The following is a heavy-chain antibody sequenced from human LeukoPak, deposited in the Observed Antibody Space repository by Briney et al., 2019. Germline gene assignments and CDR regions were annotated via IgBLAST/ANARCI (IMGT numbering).Heavy chain of an antibody. CDR1: GGSFSGYY. V-gene: IGHV4-34*01. J-gene: IGHJ4*02. Sequence: SETLSLTCAVYGGSFSGYYWSWIRQPPGKGLEWIGEINHSGSTNYNPSLKSRVTISVDTSKNQFSLKLSSVTAADTAVYYCARGRGLLRNWGQGTLATVSS. D-gene: IGHD3-22*01. CDR2: INHSGST. CDR3: ARGRGLLRN.